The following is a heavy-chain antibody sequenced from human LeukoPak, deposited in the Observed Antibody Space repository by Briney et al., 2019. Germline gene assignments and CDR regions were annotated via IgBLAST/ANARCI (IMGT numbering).Heavy chain of an antibody. J-gene: IGHJ3*02. CDR2: ISGSGGST. V-gene: IGHV3-23*01. D-gene: IGHD3-10*01. Sequence: PGGSLRLSCAASGFSFSSYAMSWVRQAPGKGLEWVSSISGSGGSTNYADSVKGRFTISRDNAKNSLYLQMNSLRAEDTAVYYCARDSERLDPKDAFDIWGQGTMVTVSS. CDR1: GFSFSSYA. CDR3: ARDSERLDPKDAFDI.